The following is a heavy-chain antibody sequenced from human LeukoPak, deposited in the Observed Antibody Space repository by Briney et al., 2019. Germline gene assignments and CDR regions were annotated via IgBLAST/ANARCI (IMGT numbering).Heavy chain of an antibody. Sequence: ASVKVCCKVSGYSLSELLIHWVRQPLGKGLEWMAGIDHENGEEVSAQNFQGRVTVAKDTSTDTAYMELSGLKSDDSAIYYCATEGDYSLDYWGQGTLVIVSS. CDR1: GYSLSELL. V-gene: IGHV1-24*01. CDR2: IDHENGEE. CDR3: ATEGDYSLDY. J-gene: IGHJ4*02. D-gene: IGHD2-15*01.